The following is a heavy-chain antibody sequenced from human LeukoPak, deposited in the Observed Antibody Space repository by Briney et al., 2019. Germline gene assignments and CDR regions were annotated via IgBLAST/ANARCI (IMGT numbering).Heavy chain of an antibody. V-gene: IGHV1-24*01. CDR3: ATIKPGTFWFDP. Sequence: GASVKVSCKVSGYTLTELSMHWVRQAPGKGLEWMGGFDPEDGETIYAQKFQGRATMTEDTSTDTAYMELSSLRSEDTAVYYCATIKPGTFWFDPWGQGTLVTVSS. CDR2: FDPEDGET. J-gene: IGHJ5*02. D-gene: IGHD1-7*01. CDR1: GYTLTELS.